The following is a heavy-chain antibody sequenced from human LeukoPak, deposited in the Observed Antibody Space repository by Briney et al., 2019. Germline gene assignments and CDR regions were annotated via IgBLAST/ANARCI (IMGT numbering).Heavy chain of an antibody. D-gene: IGHD3-22*01. Sequence: PGESLKISCTGSGYTFTDYWIGWVRQMPGKGLEWMGIIYPGDSDTRFSPSFQGQVTISADKSISTAYLQWSSLKASDTAMYYCARLPHYYDSSGVNWFDPWGQGTLVTVSS. CDR1: GYTFTDYW. CDR2: IYPGDSDT. CDR3: ARLPHYYDSSGVNWFDP. J-gene: IGHJ5*02. V-gene: IGHV5-51*01.